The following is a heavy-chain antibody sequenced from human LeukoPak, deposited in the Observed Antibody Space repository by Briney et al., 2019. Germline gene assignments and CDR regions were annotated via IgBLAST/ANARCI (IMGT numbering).Heavy chain of an antibody. CDR2: INHSGST. CDR3: ARKNVLLWFGARGPFDY. CDR1: GGSFSGYY. D-gene: IGHD3-10*01. V-gene: IGHV4-34*01. Sequence: SETLSLTCAVYGGSFSGYYWSWIRQLPGKGLEWIGEINHSGSTNYNPSLKSRVTISVDTSKNQFSLKLSSVTASDTAVYYCARKNVLLWFGARGPFDYWGQGTLVTVSS. J-gene: IGHJ4*02.